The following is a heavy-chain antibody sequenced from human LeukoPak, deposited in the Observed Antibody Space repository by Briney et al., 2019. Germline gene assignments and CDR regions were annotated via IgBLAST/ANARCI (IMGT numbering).Heavy chain of an antibody. J-gene: IGHJ4*02. D-gene: IGHD3-10*01. CDR3: AKSYLWFGELSHFDY. Sequence: TGGSLRLSCAASGFTVSSNYMSWVRQAPGKGLEWVSVIYSGGSTYYADSVKGRFTISRDNSKNTLYLQMNSLRAEDTAVYYCAKSYLWFGELSHFDYWGQGTLVTVSS. CDR1: GFTVSSNY. CDR2: IYSGGST. V-gene: IGHV3-53*05.